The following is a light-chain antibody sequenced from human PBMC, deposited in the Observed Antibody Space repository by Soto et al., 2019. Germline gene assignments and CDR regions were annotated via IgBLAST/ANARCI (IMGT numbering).Light chain of an antibody. CDR3: CSYAGSYTWV. V-gene: IGLV2-11*01. Sequence: QSALTQPRSVSGSPGQSVTISCTGTSSDVGGYNYVSWYQQHPGKAHKLMIYDVSKRPSGVPDRFSGSKSGNTASLTSSGLQAEDEADYYCCSYAGSYTWVFGGGTKLTVL. CDR2: DVS. CDR1: SSDVGGYNY. J-gene: IGLJ3*02.